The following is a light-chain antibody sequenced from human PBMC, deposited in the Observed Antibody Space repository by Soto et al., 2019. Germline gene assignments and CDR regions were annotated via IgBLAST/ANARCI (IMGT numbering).Light chain of an antibody. CDR1: QDITNY. V-gene: IGKV1-33*01. CDR3: LQYDISPV. CDR2: DAS. J-gene: IGKJ3*01. Sequence: DIQMTQSPSSLSASVGDRVTITCQASQDITNYLNWYQQKPGEAPKLLIYDASNLETGVPSRFSGSGSGTDCTFTISSLQPEDIATYYCLQYDISPVFGPGTKVDIK.